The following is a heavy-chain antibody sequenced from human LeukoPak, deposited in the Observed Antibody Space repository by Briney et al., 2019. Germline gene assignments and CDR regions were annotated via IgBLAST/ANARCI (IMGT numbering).Heavy chain of an antibody. Sequence: GGSLRLSCTASGYTFSNHGLHWVRQAPGKGLEWVAVISYDGSNKYYADSVKGRFTISRDNSKNTLYLQMNSLRAEDTAVYYCAKTMGYYDSSGYYSGFDYWGQGTLVTVSS. D-gene: IGHD3-22*01. V-gene: IGHV3-30*18. CDR3: AKTMGYYDSSGYYSGFDY. CDR2: ISYDGSNK. CDR1: GYTFSNHG. J-gene: IGHJ4*02.